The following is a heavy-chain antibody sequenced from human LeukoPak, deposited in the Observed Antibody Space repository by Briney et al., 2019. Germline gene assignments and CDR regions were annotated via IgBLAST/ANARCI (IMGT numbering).Heavy chain of an antibody. J-gene: IGHJ4*02. CDR2: IKQDGSEK. CDR1: GFTFSSYW. D-gene: IGHD3-9*01. V-gene: IGHV3-7*03. Sequence: GGSLRLSCAASGFTFSSYWMSWVRQAPGKGLEWVANIKQDGSEKYYVDSVKGRFTISRDNAKNSLYLQMNSLRAEDTAVYYCARDPNPYDILTGPPHFDYWGQGTLVTVSS. CDR3: ARDPNPYDILTGPPHFDY.